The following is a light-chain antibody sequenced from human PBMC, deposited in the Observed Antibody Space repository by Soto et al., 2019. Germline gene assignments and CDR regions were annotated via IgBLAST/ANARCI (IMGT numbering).Light chain of an antibody. Sequence: QRARKPAAQGASVDLRGPRTFRASQSISSWLAWYQQKPGKAPKLLIYDASSLESGVPSRFSGSGSGTDLTLYISSLQSEDFASYYCQQSYSTPWTFGQGTRVNIK. V-gene: IGKV1-5*01. CDR1: QSISSW. CDR3: QQSYSTPWT. J-gene: IGKJ1*01. CDR2: DAS.